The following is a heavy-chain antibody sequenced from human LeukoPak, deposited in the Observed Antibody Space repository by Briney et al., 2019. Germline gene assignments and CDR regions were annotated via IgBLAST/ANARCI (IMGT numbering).Heavy chain of an antibody. CDR3: ARAKYNSGWYLDY. CDR2: IHYGGST. Sequence: RSSETLSLTCTVSGGSISSGDYYWTWIRQHPGKGLERIGYIHYGGSTYYNPSLKSRLTISVDTSKNQFSLKVSSVTAADTAVYYCARAKYNSGWYLDYWGQGTLVTVSS. J-gene: IGHJ4*02. CDR1: GGSISSGDYY. D-gene: IGHD6-19*01. V-gene: IGHV4-31*03.